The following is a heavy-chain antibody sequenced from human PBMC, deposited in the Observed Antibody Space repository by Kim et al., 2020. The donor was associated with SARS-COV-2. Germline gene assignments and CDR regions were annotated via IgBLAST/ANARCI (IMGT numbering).Heavy chain of an antibody. J-gene: IGHJ4*02. Sequence: GTNYAQKFQGRVTMTRDTSISTAYMELSRLRSDDTAVYYCARDPTTVTGYWGQGTLVTVSS. CDR3: ARDPTTVTGY. V-gene: IGHV1-2*02. D-gene: IGHD4-17*01. CDR2: GT.